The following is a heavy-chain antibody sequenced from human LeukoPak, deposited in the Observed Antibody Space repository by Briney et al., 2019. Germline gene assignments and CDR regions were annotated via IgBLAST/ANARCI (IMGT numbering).Heavy chain of an antibody. J-gene: IGHJ4*02. CDR2: IYYSGST. Sequence: SETLSLTCTVSGGSISSYYWNWIRQPPGKGLEWIGYIYYSGSTNYNPSLKSRVTISVDTSKNQFSLKLSSVTAADTAVYYCARDTYYYDSGGYRPFDYWGQGTLVTVSS. D-gene: IGHD3-22*01. CDR1: GGSISSYY. V-gene: IGHV4-59*01. CDR3: ARDTYYYDSGGYRPFDY.